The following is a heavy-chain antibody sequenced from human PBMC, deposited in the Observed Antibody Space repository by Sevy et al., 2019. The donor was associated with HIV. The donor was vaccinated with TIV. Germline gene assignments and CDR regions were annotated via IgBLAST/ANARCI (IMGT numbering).Heavy chain of an antibody. CDR2: FDPEDGET. CDR1: GYTLTELS. CDR3: ATLHGDYGDYYGMDV. J-gene: IGHJ6*02. D-gene: IGHD4-17*01. Sequence: ASVKVSCKVSGYTLTELSMHWVRQAPGKGLEWMGGFDPEDGETIYEQKFQGRVTMTEDTSTDTAYMELSSLRSEDTAVYYCATLHGDYGDYYGMDVRGQGTTVTVSS. V-gene: IGHV1-24*01.